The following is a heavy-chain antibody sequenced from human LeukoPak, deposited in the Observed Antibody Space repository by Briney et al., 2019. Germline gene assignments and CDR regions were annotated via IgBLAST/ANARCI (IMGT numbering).Heavy chain of an antibody. J-gene: IGHJ4*02. V-gene: IGHV3-9*01. Sequence: GGSLRLSCAASGFTFDEYVMHWVRQAPGKGLEWVSGISWNSDSIAYADSVKGRFTISRDSAKNSLYLQINSLRAEDTASYYCAKGYSGSYAGVDYWGQGTLVTVSS. CDR2: ISWNSDSI. D-gene: IGHD1-26*01. CDR3: AKGYSGSYAGVDY. CDR1: GFTFDEYV.